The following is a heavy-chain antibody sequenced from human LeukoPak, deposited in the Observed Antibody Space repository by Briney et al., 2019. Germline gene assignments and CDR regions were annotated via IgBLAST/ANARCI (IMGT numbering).Heavy chain of an antibody. CDR2: ISSSSSYI. CDR3: TDTGPADAFDI. D-gene: IGHD1-14*01. V-gene: IGHV3-21*01. J-gene: IGHJ3*02. Sequence: GGSLRLSCVASGFTFSSYAMSWVRQAPGKGLEWVSSISSSSSYIYYADSVKGRFTISRDNAKNSLYLQMNSLRAEDTAVYYCTDTGPADAFDIWGQGTMVTVSS. CDR1: GFTFSSYA.